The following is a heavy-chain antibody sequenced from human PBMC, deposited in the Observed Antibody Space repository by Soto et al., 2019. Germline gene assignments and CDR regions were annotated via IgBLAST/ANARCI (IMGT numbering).Heavy chain of an antibody. V-gene: IGHV3-66*01. CDR3: ASRRNPYGAYDY. D-gene: IGHD4-17*01. CDR1: GFTFSGSA. J-gene: IGHJ4*02. CDR2: IYSDGST. Sequence: GGSLRLSCAASGFTFSGSAMHWVRQAPGKGLEWVSIIYSDGSTYYADSVKGRFTISRDNSKNTLYLQMNSLRADDTAVYYCASRRNPYGAYDYWGQGTLVTVSS.